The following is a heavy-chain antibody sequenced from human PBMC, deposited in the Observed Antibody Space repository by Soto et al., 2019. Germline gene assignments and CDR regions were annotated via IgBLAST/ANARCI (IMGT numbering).Heavy chain of an antibody. Sequence: AGSLSLSCVASGFSFSSYTMNWVRQAPGKGLEWVSGVSGNGGNTYYADSVKGRFSISRDNSKNTLYLQLNSLRAEDTAIYYCAKDRTGASGWFDPWGQGTRVTVSS. CDR2: VSGNGGNT. V-gene: IGHV3-23*01. J-gene: IGHJ5*02. CDR3: AKDRTGASGWFDP. D-gene: IGHD1-26*01. CDR1: GFSFSSYT.